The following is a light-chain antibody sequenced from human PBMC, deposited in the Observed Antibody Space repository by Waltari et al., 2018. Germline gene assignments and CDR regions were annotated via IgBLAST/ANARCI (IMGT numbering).Light chain of an antibody. CDR2: GAS. J-gene: IGKJ5*01. CDR1: QSVLYSSNNKNY. CDR3: QQYYSTPIT. Sequence: DIVMTQSPDSLAVSLGERATINCKSSQSVLYSSNNKNYFAWYQQKPGQPPKLPIYGASTRESGVPDRFSGSGSGTDFTLTISSLQAEDVAVYYCQQYYSTPITFGQGTRLEIK. V-gene: IGKV4-1*01.